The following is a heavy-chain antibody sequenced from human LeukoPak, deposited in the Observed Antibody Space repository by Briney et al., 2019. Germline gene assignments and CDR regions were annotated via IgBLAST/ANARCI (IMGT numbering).Heavy chain of an antibody. CDR1: GYTFTSYY. CDR3: ARDLKMGYSSGRYSWGTGSSNDY. Sequence: ASVKVSCKASGYTFTSYYMHWVRQAPGQGLEWMGIINPSTGSTSYAQKLQCRVTMTRDMSTSTVYMVLSSLRSDDTAVYYCARDLKMGYSSGRYSWGTGSSNDYWGQGTLVTVSS. V-gene: IGHV1-46*01. CDR2: INPSTGST. D-gene: IGHD6-19*01. J-gene: IGHJ4*02.